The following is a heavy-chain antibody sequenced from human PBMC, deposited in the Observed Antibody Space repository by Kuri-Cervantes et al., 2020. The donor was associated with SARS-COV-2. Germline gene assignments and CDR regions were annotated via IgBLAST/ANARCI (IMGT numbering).Heavy chain of an antibody. CDR1: GYTFTSYG. V-gene: IGHV1-18*01. J-gene: IGHJ4*02. D-gene: IGHD3-16*01. CDR2: ISAFNANT. CDR3: ARSMSGGSYVLNY. Sequence: ASVKVSCKASGYTFTSYGISWVRQAPGQGLEWMGWISAFNANTSIAQKFQDRVTMTRDTSISTAYMELTSLRSDDTAVFYCARSMSGGSYVLNYWGQGAPVTVSS.